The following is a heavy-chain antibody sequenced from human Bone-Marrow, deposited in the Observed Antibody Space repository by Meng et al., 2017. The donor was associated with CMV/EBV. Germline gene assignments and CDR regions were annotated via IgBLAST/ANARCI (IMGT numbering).Heavy chain of an antibody. CDR2: INPSGGST. Sequence: ASVKVSRKASGYTFTSYYMHWVRQAPGQGLEWMGIINPSGGSTSYAQKFQGRVTMTRDTSTSTVYMELSSLRSEDTAVYYCARDRKVEQQLVELDYWGQGTLVTVSS. CDR3: ARDRKVEQQLVELDY. D-gene: IGHD6-13*01. CDR1: GYTFTSYY. J-gene: IGHJ4*02. V-gene: IGHV1-46*01.